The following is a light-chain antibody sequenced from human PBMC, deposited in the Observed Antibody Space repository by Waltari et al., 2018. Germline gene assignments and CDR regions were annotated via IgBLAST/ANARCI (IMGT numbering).Light chain of an antibody. J-gene: IGKJ1*01. CDR2: WAS. Sequence: DIVMTQSPDSLAVSLGARATINCKSSPSVLYSSNNKNYLAWYQQKPGQPPKLLIYWASTRESGVPDRFSGSGSVTDFTLTISSLQAEDVAVYYCQQYYSTLWTFGQGTKVEIK. CDR1: PSVLYSSNNKNY. V-gene: IGKV4-1*01. CDR3: QQYYSTLWT.